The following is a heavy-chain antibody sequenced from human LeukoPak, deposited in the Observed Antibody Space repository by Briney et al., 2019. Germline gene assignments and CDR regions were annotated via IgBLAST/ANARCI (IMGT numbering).Heavy chain of an antibody. V-gene: IGHV3-64*01. J-gene: IGHJ4*02. CDR2: ISSNGGST. CDR1: GFTFSSYA. Sequence: GGSLRLSCAASGFTFSSYAMHWVRQAPGKGLEYVSAISSNGGSTYYANSVKGRFTISRDNAKNTLYLQMNSLRAEDTAVYYCARSSLYYYDSSGYYIGYWGQGTLVTVSS. D-gene: IGHD3-22*01. CDR3: ARSSLYYYDSSGYYIGY.